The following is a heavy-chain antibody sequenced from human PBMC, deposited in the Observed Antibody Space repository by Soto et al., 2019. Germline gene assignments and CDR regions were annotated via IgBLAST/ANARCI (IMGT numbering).Heavy chain of an antibody. CDR1: GGTFSTYA. CDR3: ASGIQLWLRRINNGYSG. D-gene: IGHD5-18*01. J-gene: IGHJ4*02. CDR2: IIPMFGTA. Sequence: SVKLSCKAPGGTFSTYAISCVRQAPGQGLEWMGGIIPMFGTANYAQRFQDRVTITADESTNTVYMELSSLRSEDTAVYFCASGIQLWLRRINNGYSGWGQGTLVTVSS. V-gene: IGHV1-69*13.